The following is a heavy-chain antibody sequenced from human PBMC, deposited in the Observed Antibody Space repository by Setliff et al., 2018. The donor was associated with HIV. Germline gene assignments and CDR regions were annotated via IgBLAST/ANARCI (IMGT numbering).Heavy chain of an antibody. CDR3: ARGPLLNSAYYLDY. V-gene: IGHV1-69*13. D-gene: IGHD6-25*01. Sequence: WASVKVSCKASGGTFSDYAISWVRQAPGQGLQWMGGIIPLYGTANYAQKFQGRVKIIADETTRTAYMELSSLISEDTAVYYCARGPLLNSAYYLDYWGQGTLVTVSS. CDR1: GGTFSDYA. CDR2: IIPLYGTA. J-gene: IGHJ4*02.